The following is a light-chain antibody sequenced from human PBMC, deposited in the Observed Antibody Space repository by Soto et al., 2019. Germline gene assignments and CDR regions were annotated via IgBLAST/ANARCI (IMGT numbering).Light chain of an antibody. CDR1: QSVSSSY. V-gene: IGKV3-20*01. CDR3: QQHGTSPIT. CDR2: GAS. Sequence: EISLTQSPGTLSLSPGERATLSCRASQSVSSSYLAWHQQKPGQTPRLLVYGASSRATGIPDRFSGSGSGTDFTLTISRLEPEDFAVYYCQQHGTSPITFGQGTRLEIK. J-gene: IGKJ5*01.